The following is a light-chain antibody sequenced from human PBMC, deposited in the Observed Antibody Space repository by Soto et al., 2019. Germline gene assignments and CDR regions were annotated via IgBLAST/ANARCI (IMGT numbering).Light chain of an antibody. V-gene: IGKV3-20*01. CDR3: QQYAASPWT. CDR2: GAS. CDR1: PSVNTNY. Sequence: IVLTQSPGTLSLSPGERATLSCRASPSVNTNYLAWYQQKPGQAPRLLMYGASSRATGIPDRFSGSGSGTDFTLTISRLEPEDFAVYYCQQYAASPWTIGHGTKVEIK. J-gene: IGKJ1*01.